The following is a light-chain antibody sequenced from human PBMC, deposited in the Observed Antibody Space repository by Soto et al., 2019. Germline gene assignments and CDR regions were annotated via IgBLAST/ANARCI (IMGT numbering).Light chain of an antibody. J-gene: IGKJ2*01. CDR2: LGS. CDR1: QSLLHSNGYNY. Sequence: DIVMTPSPLSLPVTPGEPASISCRSSQSLLHSNGYNYLNWYLQKPGQSPQLLISLGSNRASGVPDRFSGSGSGTDFTLKISRVEAEDVGVYYCMEALQTPYTFGQGTKLEIK. V-gene: IGKV2-28*01. CDR3: MEALQTPYT.